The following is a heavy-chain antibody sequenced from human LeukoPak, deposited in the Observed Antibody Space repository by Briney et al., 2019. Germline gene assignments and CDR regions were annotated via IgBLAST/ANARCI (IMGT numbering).Heavy chain of an antibody. V-gene: IGHV1-2*06. CDR1: GYTFTGYY. J-gene: IGHJ5*02. CDR3: ARDGSSSPSRWFDP. CDR2: INPNSGGT. D-gene: IGHD6-6*01. Sequence: ASVKVSCKASGYTFTGYYMHWVRQAPGQGLEWVGRINPNSGGTNYAQKFQGRVTMTRDTSISTAYMELSRLRSDDTAVYYCARDGSSSPSRWFDPWGQGTLVIVSS.